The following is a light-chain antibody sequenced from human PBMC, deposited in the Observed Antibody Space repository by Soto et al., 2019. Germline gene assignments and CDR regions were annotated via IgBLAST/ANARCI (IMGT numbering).Light chain of an antibody. CDR3: QQYHKWPPLT. V-gene: IGKV3-15*01. CDR1: QSVSTN. CDR2: DAS. Sequence: EILMTQSPASLSVSPGENATLSCRASQSVSTNLVWYQQKLGQSPRLLIYDASTRPTGIPARFGGMGSGTQFSLTITSLQSEDSAVYYCQQYHKWPPLTFGGGTKVEI. J-gene: IGKJ4*01.